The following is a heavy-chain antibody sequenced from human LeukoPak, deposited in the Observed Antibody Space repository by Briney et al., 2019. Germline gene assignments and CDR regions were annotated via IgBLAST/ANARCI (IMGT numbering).Heavy chain of an antibody. J-gene: IGHJ4*02. CDR2: IRYDGSNK. D-gene: IGHD6-13*01. CDR1: GFIFSSYG. V-gene: IGHV3-30*02. Sequence: GGSLRLSCAASGFIFSSYGMHWVRQAPGKGLEWVAFIRYDGSNKYYADSVKGRFTISRDNSKNTLYLQMNSLRAEDTAVYYCAKDWSPASGRGGYFDYWGQGTLVTVSS. CDR3: AKDWSPASGRGGYFDY.